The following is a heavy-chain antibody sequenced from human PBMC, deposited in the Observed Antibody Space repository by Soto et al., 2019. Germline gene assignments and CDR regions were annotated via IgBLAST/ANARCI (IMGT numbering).Heavy chain of an antibody. CDR3: ARESPPADY. CDR1: GYTVTSYA. CDR2: ISAYNGNT. V-gene: IGHV1-18*01. J-gene: IGHJ4*02. Sequence: SVKVSCKASGYTVTSYAMHWVRQAPGQGLEWMGWISAYNGNTNYAQKLQGRVTMTTDTSTSTAYMELRSLRSDDTAVYYCARESPPADYWGQGTLVTAPQ.